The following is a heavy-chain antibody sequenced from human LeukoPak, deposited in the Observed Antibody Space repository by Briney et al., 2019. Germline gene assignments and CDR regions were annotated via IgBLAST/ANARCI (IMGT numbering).Heavy chain of an antibody. CDR3: AADLGYSSSWYNPPFDY. CDR1: GGTFSSYA. Sequence: ASVKVSCKASGGTFSSYAISWVRQAPGQGLEWMGWINPNSGGTNYAQKFQGRVTMTRDTSISTAYMELSRLRSDDTAVYYCAADLGYSSSWYNPPFDYWGQGTLVTVSS. J-gene: IGHJ4*02. D-gene: IGHD6-13*01. V-gene: IGHV1-2*02. CDR2: INPNSGGT.